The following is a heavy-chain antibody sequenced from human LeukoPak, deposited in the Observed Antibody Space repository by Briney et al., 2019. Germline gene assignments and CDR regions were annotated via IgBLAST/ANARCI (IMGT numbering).Heavy chain of an antibody. V-gene: IGHV4-39*01. CDR2: IYYSGST. CDR1: GGSFSSYY. Sequence: SETLSLTCAVYGGSFSSYYWGWIRQPPGKGLEWIGSIYYSGSTYYNPSLKSRVSISVDTSKNQFSLKLSSVTAADTAVYYCQYYDSSGYYPYAEDYWGQGTLVTVSS. J-gene: IGHJ4*02. CDR3: QYYDSSGYYPYAEDY. D-gene: IGHD3-22*01.